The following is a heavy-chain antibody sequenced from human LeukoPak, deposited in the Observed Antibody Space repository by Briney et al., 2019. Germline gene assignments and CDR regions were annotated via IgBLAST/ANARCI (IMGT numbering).Heavy chain of an antibody. D-gene: IGHD3-22*01. V-gene: IGHV3-43*02. CDR2: ISGDGGST. CDR3: ARVMSDNRGHDAFDI. CDR1: GFTFDDYA. J-gene: IGHJ3*02. Sequence: PGRSLRLSCAASGFTFDDYAMHWVRQAPGKGLEWVSLISGDGGSTNYADSVKGRFTISRDNSRNSLYLQMNSLRTEDTALYYCARVMSDNRGHDAFDIWGQGTMVTVSS.